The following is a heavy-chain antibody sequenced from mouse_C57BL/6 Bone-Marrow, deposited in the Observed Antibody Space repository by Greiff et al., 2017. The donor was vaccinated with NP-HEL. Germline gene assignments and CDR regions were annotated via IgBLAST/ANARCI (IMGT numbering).Heavy chain of an antibody. J-gene: IGHJ2*01. CDR2: IYPRSGNT. CDR1: GYTFTSYG. D-gene: IGHD3-3*01. V-gene: IGHV1-81*01. Sequence: QVQLQQSGAELARPGASVKLSCKASGYTFTSYGISWVKQRTGQGLEWIGEIYPRSGNTYYNEKFKGKATLTADKSSSTAYMELRSLTSEDSAVYFCARRAGTAYGGQGTTLTVSS. CDR3: ARRAGTAY.